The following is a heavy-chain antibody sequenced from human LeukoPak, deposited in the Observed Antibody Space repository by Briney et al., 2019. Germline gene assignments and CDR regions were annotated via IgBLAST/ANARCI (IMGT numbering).Heavy chain of an antibody. Sequence: HPGRSLRLSCAASGFTFSSYAMHWVRQAPGKGLEWVAVISYDGSNKYYADSVKGRFTISRDNSKNTLYLQMNSLRAKDTAVYFCASQYYDILTGYYSPFDYWGQGTLVTVSS. CDR3: ASQYYDILTGYYSPFDY. J-gene: IGHJ4*02. V-gene: IGHV3-30-3*01. CDR2: ISYDGSNK. CDR1: GFTFSSYA. D-gene: IGHD3-9*01.